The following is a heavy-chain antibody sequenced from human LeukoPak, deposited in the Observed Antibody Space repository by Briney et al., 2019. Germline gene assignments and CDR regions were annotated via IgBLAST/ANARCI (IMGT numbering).Heavy chain of an antibody. CDR1: GFTFSSYS. CDR3: AKAGIYDYVWGSYLVD. J-gene: IGHJ4*02. CDR2: ISDSGANT. V-gene: IGHV3-23*01. D-gene: IGHD3-16*01. Sequence: GGSLRLSCAASGFTFSSYSMSWVRQAPGKGLEWVSIISDSGANTYYADSVKGRFTISRDNSKNTLYLQMNSLRAEDTAVYYCAKAGIYDYVWGSYLVDWGQGILVTVSS.